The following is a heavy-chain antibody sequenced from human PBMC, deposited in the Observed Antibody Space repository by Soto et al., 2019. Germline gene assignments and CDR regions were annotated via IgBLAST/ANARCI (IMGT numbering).Heavy chain of an antibody. V-gene: IGHV3-23*01. Sequence: EVQLLESGGGLVQPGGSLRLSCAASGFTFSSYAMSWVRQAPGKGLEWVSAISGSGGSTYYADSVKGRFTISRDNSKNTPYLQMNSLRVEDTAVYYCAKDEAWYSSSSVPYGMDVWGQGTTVTVSS. J-gene: IGHJ6*02. D-gene: IGHD6-6*01. CDR3: AKDEAWYSSSSVPYGMDV. CDR1: GFTFSSYA. CDR2: ISGSGGST.